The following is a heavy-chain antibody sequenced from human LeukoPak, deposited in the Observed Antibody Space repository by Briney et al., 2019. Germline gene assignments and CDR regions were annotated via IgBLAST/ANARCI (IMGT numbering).Heavy chain of an antibody. Sequence: GGSLRLSCAASGFTFSSYAMHWVRQAPGKGLEWVAVISYDGSNKYYADSVKGRFTISRDNSKNTLYLQMNSLRAEDTAVYYCARVSLSSGCLSNWGQGTLVTVSS. CDR3: ARVSLSSGCLSN. D-gene: IGHD6-19*01. V-gene: IGHV3-30-3*01. CDR1: GFTFSSYA. CDR2: ISYDGSNK. J-gene: IGHJ4*02.